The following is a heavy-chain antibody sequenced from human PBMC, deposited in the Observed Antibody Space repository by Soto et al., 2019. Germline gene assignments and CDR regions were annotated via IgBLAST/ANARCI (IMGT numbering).Heavy chain of an antibody. CDR2: IYYSGST. J-gene: IGHJ5*02. Sequence: QLQLQESGPGLVKPSETLSLTCIVSGGSISSSSYYWGWIRQPPGKGLEWIGSIYYSGSTYYNPSLKSRVTISVDTSKNQFSLKLSSVTAADTAVFYCARHRARNWFDPWGQGTLVTVPS. V-gene: IGHV4-39*01. CDR3: ARHRARNWFDP. CDR1: GGSISSSSYY. D-gene: IGHD6-6*01.